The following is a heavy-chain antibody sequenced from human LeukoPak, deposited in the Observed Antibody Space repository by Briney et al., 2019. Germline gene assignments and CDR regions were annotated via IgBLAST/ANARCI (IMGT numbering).Heavy chain of an antibody. J-gene: IGHJ3*02. D-gene: IGHD5-18*01. CDR1: GGTIASYY. V-gene: IGHV4-59*12. CDR3: ARDRTQLWPYDAFDI. Sequence: SETLSLTCTVSGGTIASYYWSWIRQFPGKGLEWIGYISYRGSTSYNPSLNSRVSISLDTSKNQFSLKLSSVTAADTAVYYCARDRTQLWPYDAFDIWGQGTMVTVSS. CDR2: ISYRGST.